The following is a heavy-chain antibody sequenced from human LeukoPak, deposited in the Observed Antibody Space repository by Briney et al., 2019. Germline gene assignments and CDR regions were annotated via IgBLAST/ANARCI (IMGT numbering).Heavy chain of an antibody. J-gene: IGHJ5*02. CDR2: IYYSGST. Sequence: SETLSLTCTVSGGSISSYYWSWIRQPPGKGLKWIGYIYYSGSTNYNPSLKSRVTLSVDTSKNQFSLKLSSVTAADTAVYYCARDNSSSWYRWFDPWGQGTLVTVSS. CDR1: GGSISSYY. V-gene: IGHV4-59*01. D-gene: IGHD6-13*01. CDR3: ARDNSSSWYRWFDP.